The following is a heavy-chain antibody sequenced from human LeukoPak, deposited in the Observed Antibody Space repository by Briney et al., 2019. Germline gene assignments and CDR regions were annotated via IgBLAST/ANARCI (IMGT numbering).Heavy chain of an antibody. D-gene: IGHD3-22*01. CDR3: RAATRYLDYYYDY. CDR1: RFTFSIFG. V-gene: IGHV3-30*03. Sequence: GGSLRLSCAAFRFTFSIFGMHWVRQAPGKGLEWIAVISSDGNNKYYADSVRGRFTISRDNSKDTLYLQMSSLRIEDTAIYYCRAATRYLDYYYDYWGQGTLVTVSS. CDR2: ISSDGNNK. J-gene: IGHJ4*02.